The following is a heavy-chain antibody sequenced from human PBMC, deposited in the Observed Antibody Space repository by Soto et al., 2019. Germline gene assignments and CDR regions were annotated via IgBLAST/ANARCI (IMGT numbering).Heavy chain of an antibody. CDR3: ARAGGSSTPADAFDI. J-gene: IGHJ3*02. D-gene: IGHD2-15*01. CDR1: GYTFTSYG. Sequence: ASVKVSCKASGYTFTSYGNSWVRQAPGKGLEWMGWISAYNGNTNYAQKLQGRVTMTTDTCTSTAYMELSRLRTADTAVYYCARAGGSSTPADAFDIWGQGTMVTVSS. CDR2: ISAYNGNT. V-gene: IGHV1-18*04.